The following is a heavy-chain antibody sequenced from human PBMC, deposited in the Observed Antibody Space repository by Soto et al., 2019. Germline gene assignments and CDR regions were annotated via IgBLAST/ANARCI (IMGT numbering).Heavy chain of an antibody. CDR1: GGTFSSYA. Sequence: SVKVSCKASGGTFSSYAISWVRQAPGQGLEWMGGIIPIFGTANYAQKFQGRVTITADESTSTAYMELSSLRSEDTAVYYCATLHRELLGYYYYYGMDVWGEGTTVTGSS. D-gene: IGHD1-26*01. CDR3: ATLHRELLGYYYYYGMDV. J-gene: IGHJ6*04. CDR2: IIPIFGTA. V-gene: IGHV1-69*13.